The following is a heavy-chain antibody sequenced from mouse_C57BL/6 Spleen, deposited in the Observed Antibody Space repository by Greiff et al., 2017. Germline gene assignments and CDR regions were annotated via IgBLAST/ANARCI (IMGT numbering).Heavy chain of an antibody. J-gene: IGHJ4*01. V-gene: IGHV5-4*01. CDR2: ISDGGSYT. D-gene: IGHD2-3*01. CDR3: ARDRRPDGYYAMDC. CDR1: GFTFSSYA. Sequence: DVKLVESGGGLVKPGGSLKLSCAASGFTFSSYAMSWVRQTPEKRLEWVATISDGGSYTYYPDNVKGRFTISRDNAKNNLYLQMSHLKSEDTAMYYCARDRRPDGYYAMDCWGQGTSVTVSS.